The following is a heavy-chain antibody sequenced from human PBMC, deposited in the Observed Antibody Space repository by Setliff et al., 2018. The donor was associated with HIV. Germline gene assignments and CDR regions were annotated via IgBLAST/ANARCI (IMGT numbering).Heavy chain of an antibody. J-gene: IGHJ4*02. CDR1: GFTFSSYW. D-gene: IGHD3-16*01. V-gene: IGHV3-7*01. CDR3: ARDGGEY. CDR2: IKQDGSEK. Sequence: GGSLRLSCAASGFTFSSYWMNWVRQAPGKGLEWVANIKQDGSEKYYGDSVQGRFTVSRDNAENSVYLQMNSLRAEDTAVYYCARDGGEYWGQGTLVTVSS.